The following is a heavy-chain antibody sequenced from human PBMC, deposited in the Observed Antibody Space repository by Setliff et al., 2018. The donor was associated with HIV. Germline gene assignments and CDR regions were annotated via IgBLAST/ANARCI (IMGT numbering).Heavy chain of an antibody. CDR2: ISYDGSNK. V-gene: IGHV3-30*19. CDR3: ALGGYGIAAAGTIYYYYGLDV. J-gene: IGHJ6*02. D-gene: IGHD6-13*01. Sequence: GGSLRLSCAASGFIFSSFDMHWVRRAPGKGLEWVALISYDGSNKYYADSVKGRSTISRDNSKNTLYLQMNSLRAEDTAVYYCALGGYGIAAAGTIYYYYGLDVWGQGTTVTVSS. CDR1: GFIFSSFD.